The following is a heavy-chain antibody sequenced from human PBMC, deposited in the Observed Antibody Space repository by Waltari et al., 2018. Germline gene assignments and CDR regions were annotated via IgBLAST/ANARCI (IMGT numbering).Heavy chain of an antibody. D-gene: IGHD1-26*01. V-gene: IGHV3-23*04. CDR2: LSASGSMT. CDR1: ECTFSDYA. CDR3: AISLTVLVRADH. Sequence: EVRLVESGGGLVKPGGTLRLYGAASECTFSDYARNWVRQAPGKGLDWVAGLSASGSMTFYAASVKGRFTISRDNSNNTLYAQMTSLTPEDTATYYCAISLTVLVRADHLGQGTLVAVSS. J-gene: IGHJ4*02.